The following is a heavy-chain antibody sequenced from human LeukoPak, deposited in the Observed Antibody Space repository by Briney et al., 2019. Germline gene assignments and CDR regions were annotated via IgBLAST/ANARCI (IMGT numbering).Heavy chain of an antibody. Sequence: SETLSLTCAVYGGSFSGYYWSWIRQPPGKGLEWIGEINHSGSTNYNPTLKSRVTISVDTSKNQFSLKLSSVPAADTAVYYCARTQLRYFDWGTNWFDPWGQGTLVTVSS. D-gene: IGHD3-9*01. CDR1: GGSFSGYY. J-gene: IGHJ5*02. CDR2: INHSGST. CDR3: ARTQLRYFDWGTNWFDP. V-gene: IGHV4-34*01.